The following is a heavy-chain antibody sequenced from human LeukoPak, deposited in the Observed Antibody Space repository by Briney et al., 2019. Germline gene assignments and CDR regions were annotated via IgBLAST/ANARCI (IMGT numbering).Heavy chain of an antibody. CDR1: GFTFSEHH. D-gene: IGHD1-7*01. CDR2: IRNKADSYTT. CDR3: ARSPRGTSPCDY. J-gene: IGHJ4*02. V-gene: IGHV3-72*01. Sequence: GGALRLSCAASGFTFSEHHMDWVRQAPGKGLEWVARIRNKADSYTTEYAASVKGRLTIPRDDSRNSLYLQMNGLRTEDRDVYYCARSPRGTSPCDYWGPGTLVTVSS.